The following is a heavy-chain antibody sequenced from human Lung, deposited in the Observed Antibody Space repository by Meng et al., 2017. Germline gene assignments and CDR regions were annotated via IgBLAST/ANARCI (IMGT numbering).Heavy chain of an antibody. V-gene: IGHV1-69*13. CDR1: GGSFSTHT. CDR3: ARGRRNEPLFDY. CDR2: LIAVFDKT. Sequence: QVQLVQSGAEVKKPGYSVKVACKTSGGSFSTHTFSWVRQAPGQGLEWMGGLIAVFDKTKAAPRFQDRVTFTADESTSTAYMELRSLTFDDTAVYFCARGRRNEPLFDYWGQGTLVTVSS. D-gene: IGHD1-14*01. J-gene: IGHJ4*02.